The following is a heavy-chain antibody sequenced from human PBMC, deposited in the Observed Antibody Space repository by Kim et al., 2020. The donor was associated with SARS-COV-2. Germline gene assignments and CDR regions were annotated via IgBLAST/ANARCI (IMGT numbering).Heavy chain of an antibody. V-gene: IGHV6-1*01. D-gene: IGHD4-17*01. CDR3: VRGTNGYFDS. J-gene: IGHJ4*02. CDR1: GDSVSSSSAS. Sequence: SQTLSLTCAISGDSVSSSSASWNWIRQSPSRGLEWLGRTYYRSKWFNGYALSVKSRITINPDTSKNQFSLQLNSVTPDDMAFYYCVRGTNGYFDSWGQGTLVTVSS. CDR2: TYYRSKWFN.